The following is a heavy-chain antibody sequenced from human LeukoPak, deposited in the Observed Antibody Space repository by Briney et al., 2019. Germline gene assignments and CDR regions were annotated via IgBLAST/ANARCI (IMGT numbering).Heavy chain of an antibody. D-gene: IGHD3-10*01. J-gene: IGHJ6*03. CDR3: ARGRGSGTYYTRGYYMDV. V-gene: IGHV3-21*01. Sequence: GGSLRLSCAASGFTFSSYSMNWVRQAPGKGLEWASSISSSSSYIYHADSVKGRFTISRDNAKNSLYLQMNSLRAEDTAVYYCARGRGSGTYYTRGYYMDVWGKGTTVTISS. CDR2: ISSSSSYI. CDR1: GFTFSSYS.